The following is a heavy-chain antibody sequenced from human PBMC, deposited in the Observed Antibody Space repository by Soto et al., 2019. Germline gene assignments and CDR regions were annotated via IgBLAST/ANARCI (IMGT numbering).Heavy chain of an antibody. CDR2: FDPEDGET. CDR3: ETEMSGAARPGWFDP. D-gene: IGHD6-6*01. CDR1: GYTLTELS. Sequence: ASVKVSCKVSGYTLTELSMHWVRQAPGKGLEWMGGFDPEDGETIYAQKFQGRVTMTEDTSTDTAYMELSSLRSEDTAVYYCETEMSGAARPGWFDPWGQGTLAPVYS. J-gene: IGHJ5*02. V-gene: IGHV1-24*01.